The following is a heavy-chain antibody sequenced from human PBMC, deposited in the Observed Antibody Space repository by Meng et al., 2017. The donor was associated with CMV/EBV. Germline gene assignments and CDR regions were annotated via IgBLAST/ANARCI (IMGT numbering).Heavy chain of an antibody. D-gene: IGHD4-11*01. CDR2: ISSSSSYI. Sequence: EVQLVESGGGLVKPGGSLRLSCAASGFTFRSYSMNWVRQAPGKGLEWVSSISSSSSYIYYADSVKGRFTISRDNAKNSLYLQMNSLRAEDTAVYYCARVRGADYSIAQGRSTGYYFDYWGQGTLVTVSS. CDR3: ARVRGADYSIAQGRSTGYYFDY. J-gene: IGHJ4*02. V-gene: IGHV3-21*01. CDR1: GFTFRSYS.